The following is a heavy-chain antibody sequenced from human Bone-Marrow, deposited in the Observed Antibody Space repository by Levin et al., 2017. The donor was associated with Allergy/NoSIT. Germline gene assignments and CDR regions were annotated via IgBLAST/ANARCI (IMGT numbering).Heavy chain of an antibody. V-gene: IGHV1-18*01. Sequence: ASVKVSCKASGYTFTSYGISWVRQAPGQGLEWMGWISAYNGNTNYAQKLQGRVTMTTDTSTSTAYMELRSLRSDDTAVYYCARDGSAAYCGGDCYLDYWGQGTLVTVSS. CDR3: ARDGSAAYCGGDCYLDY. CDR2: ISAYNGNT. CDR1: GYTFTSYG. J-gene: IGHJ4*02. D-gene: IGHD2-21*02.